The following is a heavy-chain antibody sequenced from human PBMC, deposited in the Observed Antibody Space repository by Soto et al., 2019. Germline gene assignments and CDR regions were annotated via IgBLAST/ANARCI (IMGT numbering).Heavy chain of an antibody. CDR2: IYPGDSDT. CDR3: ARLSVVPAATDSITGYYYGMDV. D-gene: IGHD2-2*01. CDR1: GYSFTSYW. J-gene: IGHJ6*02. Sequence: PGETLKISCKGSGYSFTSYWIGWVRQMPGKGLEWMGIIYPGDSDTRYSPSFQGQVTISADKSISTAYLQWSSLKASDTAMYYCARLSVVPAATDSITGYYYGMDVWGQGTTVTVSS. V-gene: IGHV5-51*01.